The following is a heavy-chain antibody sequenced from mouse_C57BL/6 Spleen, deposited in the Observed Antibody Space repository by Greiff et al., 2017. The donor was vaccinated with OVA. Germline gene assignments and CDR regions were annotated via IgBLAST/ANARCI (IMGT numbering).Heavy chain of an antibody. CDR1: GYSITSGYY. D-gene: IGHD1-1*01. CDR2: ISYDGSN. V-gene: IGHV3-6*01. Sequence: EVKLMESGPGLVKPSQSLSLTCSVTGYSITSGYYWNWIRQFPGNKLEWMGYISYDGSNNYNPSLKNRISITRDTSKNQFFLKLNSVTTEDTATYYCARKEGTTGFAYWGQGTLVTVSA. J-gene: IGHJ3*01. CDR3: ARKEGTTGFAY.